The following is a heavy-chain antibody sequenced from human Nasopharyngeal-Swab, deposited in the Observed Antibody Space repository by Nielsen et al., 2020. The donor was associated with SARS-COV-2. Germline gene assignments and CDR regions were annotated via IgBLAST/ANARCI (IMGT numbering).Heavy chain of an antibody. V-gene: IGHV1-18*01. J-gene: IGHJ6*03. D-gene: IGHD2-2*01. Sequence: WVRQAPGQGLEWMGWISAYNGNTNYAQKLQGRVTMTTDTSTSTAYMELRSLRSDDTAVYYCAGEVFEVPAATYYYYYYYMDVWGKGTTVTVSS. CDR3: AGEVFEVPAATYYYYYYYMDV. CDR2: ISAYNGNT.